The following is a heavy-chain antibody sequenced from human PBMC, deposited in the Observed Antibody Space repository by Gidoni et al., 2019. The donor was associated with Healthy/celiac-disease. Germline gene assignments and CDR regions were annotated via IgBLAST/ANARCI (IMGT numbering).Heavy chain of an antibody. D-gene: IGHD6-13*01. V-gene: IGHV3-11*01. CDR3: AREVIAAAVYYYYGMDV. CDR2: ISSSGSTI. J-gene: IGHJ6*02. Sequence: QVQLVESGGGLVKPGGSLSLSCAASGFTFSDYYMSWIRQAPGKGPEWVSYISSSGSTISYADSVKGRFTISRDNDKNSLYLQMNSLRAEDTAVYYCAREVIAAAVYYYYGMDVWGQGTTVTVSS. CDR1: GFTFSDYY.